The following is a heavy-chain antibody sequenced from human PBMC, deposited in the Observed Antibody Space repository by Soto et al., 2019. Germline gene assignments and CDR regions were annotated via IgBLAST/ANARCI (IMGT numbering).Heavy chain of an antibody. D-gene: IGHD5-12*01. Sequence: GGSLRLSCAASGFTFSSYSMNWVRQAPVNGLEFVSSISSIISYIYYADSVKGRFTISRYNAKNSLYLQMNSLRAEDTAVYYCARDWGVDRVATTPSDYWGQGTLVTVSS. V-gene: IGHV3-21*01. J-gene: IGHJ4*02. CDR3: ARDWGVDRVATTPSDY. CDR2: ISSIISYI. CDR1: GFTFSSYS.